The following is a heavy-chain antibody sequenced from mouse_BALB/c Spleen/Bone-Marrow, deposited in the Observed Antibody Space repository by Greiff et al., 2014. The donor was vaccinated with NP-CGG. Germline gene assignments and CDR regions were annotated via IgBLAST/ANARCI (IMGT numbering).Heavy chain of an antibody. CDR1: GYAFSSSW. Sequence: QVQLQQSGPELVKPGASVKISCKASGYAFSSSWMNWVKQRPGQGLEWIGRIYPGGGDTNYNGKFKGKATLTADKSSSTAYMQLSSLTSVDSAVYFCARDGYGKRNYFDYWGQGTTLTVSS. V-gene: IGHV1-82*01. CDR3: ARDGYGKRNYFDY. J-gene: IGHJ2*01. D-gene: IGHD2-1*01. CDR2: IYPGGGDT.